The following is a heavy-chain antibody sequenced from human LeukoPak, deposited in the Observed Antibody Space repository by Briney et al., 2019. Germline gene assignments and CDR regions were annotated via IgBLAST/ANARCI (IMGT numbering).Heavy chain of an antibody. CDR2: GYYSGTT. CDR1: GYSINSGHY. Sequence: SETLSLTCAVSGYSINSGHYWGWIRQPPGKGLEWIGSGYYSGTTHYNPSLKSRVSISVDTSKNQFALKLSSVTAADTAVYFCARGPGFLDYWGQGTLVTVSS. D-gene: IGHD2-21*01. V-gene: IGHV4-38-2*01. CDR3: ARGPGFLDY. J-gene: IGHJ4*02.